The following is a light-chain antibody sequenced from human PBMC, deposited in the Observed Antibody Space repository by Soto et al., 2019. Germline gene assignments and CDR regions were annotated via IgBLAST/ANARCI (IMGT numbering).Light chain of an antibody. CDR2: DAT. Sequence: DFQMTQSPASLSASVGDRVTITCQASQDISDYLNWYQQKPGAAPKLLIHDATNLQAGVPSRFSGSGSGTEFTFTIRSLEPEDVATYYRKQYDNIPLTFGGGTKVDIK. J-gene: IGKJ4*01. CDR1: QDISDY. V-gene: IGKV1-33*01. CDR3: KQYDNIPLT.